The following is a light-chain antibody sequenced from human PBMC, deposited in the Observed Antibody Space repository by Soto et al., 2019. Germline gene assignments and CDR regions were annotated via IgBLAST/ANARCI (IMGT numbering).Light chain of an antibody. CDR1: QTISNW. J-gene: IGKJ5*01. Sequence: DIQVTQSPSTLSASVGDRFTITCRASQTISNWLAWYQQKPGKAPKLLIYDASSLESVVPSRFSGSGSGTEFTLTISSLQSEDFAVYYCQQYNNWPHFGQGTRLEIK. V-gene: IGKV1-5*01. CDR2: DAS. CDR3: QQYNNWPH.